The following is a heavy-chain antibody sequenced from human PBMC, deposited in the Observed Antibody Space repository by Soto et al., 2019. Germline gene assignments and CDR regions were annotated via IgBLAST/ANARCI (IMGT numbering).Heavy chain of an antibody. J-gene: IGHJ4*02. CDR2: INPFGGST. V-gene: IGHV1-46*01. CDR1: GYTFTDFY. D-gene: IGHD2-15*01. Sequence: QVQLVQSGAEVKKPGASVMVSCQASGYTFTDFYVHWVRQAPGQGLEWMGIINPFGGSTTYAQRFQGRVTVTRDTSTSTVYMELSSLGPEDTAVYYCARWGCSGSSCYSFDHWGQGTLVTVSS. CDR3: ARWGCSGSSCYSFDH.